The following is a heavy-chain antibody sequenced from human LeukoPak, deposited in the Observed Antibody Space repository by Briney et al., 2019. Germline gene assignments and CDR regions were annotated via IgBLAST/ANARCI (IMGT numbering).Heavy chain of an antibody. CDR1: GGSISSGSYY. J-gene: IGHJ5*02. Sequence: SQTLSLTCTVSGGSISSGSYYWSWIRQPAGKGLEWIGRIYTSGSTNYNPSLKSRVTILVDTSKNQFSLKLSSVTAADTAVYYCAREITVLRFLEWLNWFDPWGQGTLVTVSS. V-gene: IGHV4-61*02. CDR3: AREITVLRFLEWLNWFDP. D-gene: IGHD3-3*01. CDR2: IYTSGST.